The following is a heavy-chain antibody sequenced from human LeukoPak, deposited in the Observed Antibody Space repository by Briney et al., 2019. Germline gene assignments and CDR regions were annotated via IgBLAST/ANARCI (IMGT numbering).Heavy chain of an antibody. CDR3: GRDQDYYGSGSHGPDH. V-gene: IGHV4-39*06. CDR1: GGSISSSSYY. Sequence: SETLSLTCTVSGGSISSSSYYWGWIRQPPGKGLEWIGSIYHSGSTFYNPSLKSRVTISVDPSKNQFALKLNSVIVADTAVYYCGRDQDYYGSGSHGPDHWGQGILVTV. J-gene: IGHJ5*02. D-gene: IGHD3-10*01. CDR2: IYHSGST.